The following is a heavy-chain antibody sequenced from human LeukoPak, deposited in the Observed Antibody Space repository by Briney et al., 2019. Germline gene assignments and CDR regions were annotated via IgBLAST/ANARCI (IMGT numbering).Heavy chain of an antibody. CDR1: GGSISSYY. D-gene: IGHD6-13*01. J-gene: IGHJ4*02. Sequence: SETLSLTCTVSGGSISSYYWSWIRQPAGKGLEWIGRIYTSGSTNYNPSLKSRVTMSVDTSKNRFSLKLSSVTAADTAVYYCARSPGWGIISWYNDYWGQGTLVTVSS. CDR2: IYTSGST. V-gene: IGHV4-4*07. CDR3: ARSPGWGIISWYNDY.